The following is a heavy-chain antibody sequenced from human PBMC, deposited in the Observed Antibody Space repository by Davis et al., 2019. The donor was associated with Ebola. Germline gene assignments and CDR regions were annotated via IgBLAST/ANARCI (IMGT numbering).Heavy chain of an antibody. Sequence: GESLKLSCKGSGYSFTTYWIAWVRQTPAKGLEWMGIIYPGDSDTRYSPSFEGQVTISVDRSISTAYLQWSSLKASDTAMYYCARQEALYGSIDNWGQGTLVTVSS. CDR1: GYSFTTYW. D-gene: IGHD6-13*01. V-gene: IGHV5-51*01. J-gene: IGHJ4*02. CDR2: IYPGDSDT. CDR3: ARQEALYGSIDN.